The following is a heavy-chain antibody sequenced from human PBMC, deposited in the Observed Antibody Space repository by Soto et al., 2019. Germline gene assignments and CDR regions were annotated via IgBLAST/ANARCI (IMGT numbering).Heavy chain of an antibody. CDR2: IYYSGST. V-gene: IGHV4-59*08. CDR3: ARQQLGDRGCFDP. CDR1: GGSISSYY. J-gene: IGHJ5*02. Sequence: PSETLSLTCTVSGGSISSYYWSWIRQPPGKGLEWIGYIYYSGSTNYNPSLKSRVTISVDTSKNQFSLKLSSVTAADTAVYYCARQQLGDRGCFDPCGQGTLVTVSS. D-gene: IGHD6-6*01.